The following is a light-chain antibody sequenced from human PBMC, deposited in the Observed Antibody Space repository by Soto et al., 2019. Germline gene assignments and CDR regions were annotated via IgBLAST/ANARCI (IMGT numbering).Light chain of an antibody. V-gene: IGLV2-8*01. CDR1: SSDVGAYNY. CDR3: TSYAGSNIGV. J-gene: IGLJ3*02. Sequence: QSVLTQPPSASGSPGQSVTISCTGTSSDVGAYNYVSWYQEYPGKAPKLMIYEVTNRPSGVPDRFSGSKSGKTASLTVSGLQPEDEADYYCTSYAGSNIGVFGGGTKVTVL. CDR2: EVT.